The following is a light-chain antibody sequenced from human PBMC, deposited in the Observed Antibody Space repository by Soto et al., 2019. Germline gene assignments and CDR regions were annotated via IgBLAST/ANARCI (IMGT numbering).Light chain of an antibody. V-gene: IGKV1-9*01. Sequence: IQLTHSPSSLSASVLYIVTITFRSSQGINSYLALYQQKPGKVPQLLIYEASILQSGVPSRFSGSGSGTDFTLTISSLQAEDFATYYCQKTRSYPSNFGGGTKVDIK. CDR3: QKTRSYPSN. J-gene: IGKJ4*01. CDR1: QGINSY. CDR2: EAS.